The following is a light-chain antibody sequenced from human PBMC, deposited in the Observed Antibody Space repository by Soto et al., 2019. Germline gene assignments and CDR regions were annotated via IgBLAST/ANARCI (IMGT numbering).Light chain of an antibody. CDR3: QQYNRWPST. Sequence: TLSVSPVEVATLSCRANQSVSSNLAWYQQNPGQAPRLLIYGASTRATGIPARFSGSGSGTEFTLTISSLQSEDFAVYYCQQYNRWPSTFEQGTKVDI. V-gene: IGKV3-15*01. J-gene: IGKJ1*01. CDR1: QSVSSN. CDR2: GAS.